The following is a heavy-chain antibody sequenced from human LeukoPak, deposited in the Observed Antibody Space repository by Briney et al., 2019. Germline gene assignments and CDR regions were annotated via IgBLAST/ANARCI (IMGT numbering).Heavy chain of an antibody. Sequence: KSGASMRLSCAASGLTFNSYSMNWVRQTPGKGLEWVSSISSSSGYINYADSVKGRFTVSRDNAKNSLYLQMNSLRAEDTAVYYCARDSGYCSSTGCYVHYFDYWGQGTLVTVSS. CDR3: ARDSGYCSSTGCYVHYFDY. J-gene: IGHJ4*02. D-gene: IGHD2-2*01. CDR2: ISSSSGYI. CDR1: GLTFNSYS. V-gene: IGHV3-21*01.